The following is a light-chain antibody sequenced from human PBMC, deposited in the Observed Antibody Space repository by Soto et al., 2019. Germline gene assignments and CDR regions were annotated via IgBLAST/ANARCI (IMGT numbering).Light chain of an antibody. CDR2: DVN. V-gene: IGLV2-14*01. CDR1: SSDVGGYDY. Sequence: QSALNQPASVSGSPGQSITISCTGTSSDVGGYDYLSWYQQHPGKAPKLMIYDVNNRPSGVSNRFSGSKSGNTASLTISGLQAEDEADYYCSSYISSSYVFGTGTKLTVL. CDR3: SSYISSSYV. J-gene: IGLJ1*01.